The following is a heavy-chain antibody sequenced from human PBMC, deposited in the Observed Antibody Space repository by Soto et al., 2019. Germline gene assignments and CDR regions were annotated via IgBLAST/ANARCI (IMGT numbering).Heavy chain of an antibody. V-gene: IGHV3-30*03. CDR1: GFTFSTYG. Sequence: QVQLVESGGGVVQPGRSLRLSCAASGFTFSTYGMHWVRQAPGKGLRWLALISSEGSNEYYADSVKGRFTISRDNSKNTLYLQMNSLRPEDTAMYYCATARWFGASPVGMDVWSQGTTVSVSS. J-gene: IGHJ6*02. CDR2: ISSEGSNE. D-gene: IGHD3-10*01. CDR3: ATARWFGASPVGMDV.